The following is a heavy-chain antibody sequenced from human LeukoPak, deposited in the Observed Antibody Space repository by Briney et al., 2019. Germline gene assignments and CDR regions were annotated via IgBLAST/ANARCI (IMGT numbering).Heavy chain of an antibody. CDR3: ARDTPNCSGGSCYSGDAFDI. CDR2: INPSGGST. Sequence: SVKVSCKASGYTFTNYYMHWVRQAPGQGLEWMGIINPSGGSTSYAQKFQGRVTMTRDTSTSTVYMELSSLRSEDSAVYYCARDTPNCSGGSCYSGDAFDIWGQGTMVTVSS. CDR1: GYTFTNYY. J-gene: IGHJ3*02. V-gene: IGHV1-46*03. D-gene: IGHD2-15*01.